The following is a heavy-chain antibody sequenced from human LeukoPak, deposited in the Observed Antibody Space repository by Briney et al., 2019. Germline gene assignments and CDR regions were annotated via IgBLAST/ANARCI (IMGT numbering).Heavy chain of an antibody. CDR1: GFTFSNYW. CDR2: INSDGTFK. CDR3: ASLLRG. Sequence: PGGSLRLSWAASGFTFSNYWMHWGRQVPGKGLGWVSRINSDGTFKTYAASVKGRFTISRDNTRNPLYLQMNSLRAEDTAVYYCASLLRGWGQGTLVTVSS. V-gene: IGHV3-74*01. D-gene: IGHD3-16*02. J-gene: IGHJ4*02.